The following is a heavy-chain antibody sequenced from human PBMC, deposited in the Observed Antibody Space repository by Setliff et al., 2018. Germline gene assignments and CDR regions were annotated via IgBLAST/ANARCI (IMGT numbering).Heavy chain of an antibody. CDR2: INWNGRST. CDR3: GRQGIAAPYSYYYLDV. CDR1: GFIFDDYG. V-gene: IGHV3-20*04. J-gene: IGHJ6*03. D-gene: IGHD6-13*01. Sequence: GGSLRLSCAASGFIFDDYGMSWVRQAPGKGLEWVSGINWNGRSTGYADSVKGRFTISRDNAKNSLYLQMNSLRAEDTALYYCGRQGIAAPYSYYYLDVWAKGTRSPSP.